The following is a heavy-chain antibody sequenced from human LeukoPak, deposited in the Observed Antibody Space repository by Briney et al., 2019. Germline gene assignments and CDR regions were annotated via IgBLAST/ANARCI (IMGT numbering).Heavy chain of an antibody. J-gene: IGHJ5*02. V-gene: IGHV4-4*07. CDR2: IYISGNT. CDR3: ARGDWFHP. Sequence: SVTLSLTCTVSGGSNSDYYWSWIRQPAGKGLEWIGRIYISGNTNYNPSLKSRVTMSVDTSTNQFSLNLSSVTAEHTAVYYCARGDWFHPWGQGTLVTVSS. CDR1: GGSNSDYY. D-gene: IGHD5-24*01.